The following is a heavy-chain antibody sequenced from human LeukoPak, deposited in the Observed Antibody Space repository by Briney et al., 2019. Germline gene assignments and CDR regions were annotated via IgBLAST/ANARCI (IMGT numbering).Heavy chain of an antibody. Sequence: SETLSLTCTVSGGSVSSGSYYWSWIRQPPGKGLEWIGYIYYSGSTNYNPSLKSRVTISVDTSKNQFSLKLSSVTAADTAVYYCARDTEDTAMVSIGYWGQGTLVTVSS. J-gene: IGHJ4*02. D-gene: IGHD5-18*01. CDR2: IYYSGST. CDR1: GGSVSSGSYY. V-gene: IGHV4-61*01. CDR3: ARDTEDTAMVSIGY.